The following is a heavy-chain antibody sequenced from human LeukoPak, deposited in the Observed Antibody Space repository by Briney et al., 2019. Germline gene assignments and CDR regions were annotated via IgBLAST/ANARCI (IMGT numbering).Heavy chain of an antibody. Sequence: SETLSLTCAVYGGSFSGYYWSWIRQPPGEGLEWIGEINHSGSTNYNPSLKSRVTISVDTSKNQFSLKLSSVTAADTAVYYCANRYYDFWSGYPMSAFDIWGQGTMVTVFS. CDR2: INHSGST. CDR1: GGSFSGYY. CDR3: ANRYYDFWSGYPMSAFDI. D-gene: IGHD3-3*01. J-gene: IGHJ3*02. V-gene: IGHV4-34*01.